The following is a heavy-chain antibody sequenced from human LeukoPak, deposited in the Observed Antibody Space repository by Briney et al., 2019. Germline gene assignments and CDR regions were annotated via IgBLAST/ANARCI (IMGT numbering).Heavy chain of an antibody. Sequence: PGESLKISCKGSGYSFTNYWIGWVRQMPGKGLEWMVMIYPDDSDTRYRPSFQGQVTISADKSISTAYLQWISLKASDTAIYYCASDYGYPNNAFDVWGQGTMVKVSS. V-gene: IGHV5-51*01. D-gene: IGHD4-17*01. CDR1: GYSFTNYW. CDR2: IYPDDSDT. J-gene: IGHJ3*01. CDR3: ASDYGYPNNAFDV.